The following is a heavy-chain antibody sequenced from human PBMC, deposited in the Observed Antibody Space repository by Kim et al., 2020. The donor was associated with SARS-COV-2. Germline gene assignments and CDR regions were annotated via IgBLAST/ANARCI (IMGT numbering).Heavy chain of an antibody. J-gene: IGHJ6*02. V-gene: IGHV1-18*01. CDR2: ISAYNGNT. CDR1: GYTFTSYG. Sequence: ASVKVSCKASGYTFTSYGISWVRQAPGQGLEWMGWISAYNGNTNYAQKLQGRVTMTTDTSTSTAYMELRSLRSDDTAVYYCARYSSGWSFSFYYYYGMDVWGQGTTVTVSS. CDR3: ARYSSGWSFSFYYYYGMDV. D-gene: IGHD6-19*01.